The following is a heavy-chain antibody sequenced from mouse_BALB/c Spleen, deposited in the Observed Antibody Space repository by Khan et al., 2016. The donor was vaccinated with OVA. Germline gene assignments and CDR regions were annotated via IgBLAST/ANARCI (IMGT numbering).Heavy chain of an antibody. V-gene: IGHV9-4*02. CDR1: GYTFTTAG. D-gene: IGHD2-14*01. Sequence: QIQLVQSGPELKKPGETVRISCKASGYTFTTAGMQWVQKMPGKGLKWIGWINTHSGVPKYAEDFKGRFAFSLATSASTVYLQITNLKHEDTATDFCARGGAAYYRNDGGAMDYWGQGTSVTVSS. CDR2: INTHSGVP. J-gene: IGHJ4*01. CDR3: ARGGAAYYRNDGGAMDY.